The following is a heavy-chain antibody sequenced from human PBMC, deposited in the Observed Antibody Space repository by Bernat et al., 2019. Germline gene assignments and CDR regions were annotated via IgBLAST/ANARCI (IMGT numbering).Heavy chain of an antibody. CDR2: ISYDGSNK. CDR3: VKVHREKWLRVFDY. CDR1: GFTFSSYG. J-gene: IGHJ4*02. D-gene: IGHD3-22*01. V-gene: IGHV3-30*18. Sequence: QVQLVESGGGVVQPGRSLRLSCAASGFTFSSYGMHWVRQAPGKGLEWVAVISYDGSNKYYADSVKGRFTISRDNSKNTLYLQMNSLRAEDTAVYYCVKVHREKWLRVFDYWGQGTLVTVSS.